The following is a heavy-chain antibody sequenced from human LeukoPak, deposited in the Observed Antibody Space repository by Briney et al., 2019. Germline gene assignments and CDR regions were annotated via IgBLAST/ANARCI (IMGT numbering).Heavy chain of an antibody. CDR3: AKRDDETFDH. V-gene: IGHV3-74*01. CDR2: IYTDGSYT. Sequence: PGGSLRLPCAASGFVFSIYWMQWVRQVPGRGLVWVSRIYTDGSYTNYADSVKGRFTISRDNAKNTLSLHMNSLRAEDMGVYYCAKRDDETFDHWGQGTLVTVSS. D-gene: IGHD3-16*01. CDR1: GFVFSIYW. J-gene: IGHJ4*02.